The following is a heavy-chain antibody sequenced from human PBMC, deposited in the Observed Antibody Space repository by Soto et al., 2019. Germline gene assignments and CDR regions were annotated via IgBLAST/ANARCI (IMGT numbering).Heavy chain of an antibody. J-gene: IGHJ6*02. CDR2: IWYDGSNK. V-gene: IGHV3-33*01. CDR3: ARDGGGGIVVVPAYGMDV. D-gene: IGHD2-2*01. CDR1: GFAFSSYG. Sequence: GGSLRLSCAASGFAFSSYGMHWVRQAPGKGLEWVAVIWYDGSNKYYADSVKGRFTISRDNSKNTLYLQMNSLRAEDTAVYYCARDGGGGIVVVPAYGMDVWGQGTTVTVSS.